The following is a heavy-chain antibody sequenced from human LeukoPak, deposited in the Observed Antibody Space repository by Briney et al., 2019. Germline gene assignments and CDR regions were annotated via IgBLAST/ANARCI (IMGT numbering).Heavy chain of an antibody. Sequence: EPSETLSLTCTVSGGSISSSSYYWGWLRQPPGKGLEWIGSIYYSGSTYYNPSLKSRVTISVDTSKNQFSLKLSSVTAADTAVYYCARDLNSITGAFDYWGQGTLVTVSS. CDR3: ARDLNSITGAFDY. J-gene: IGHJ4*02. CDR2: IYYSGST. D-gene: IGHD1-1*01. V-gene: IGHV4-39*07. CDR1: GGSISSSSYY.